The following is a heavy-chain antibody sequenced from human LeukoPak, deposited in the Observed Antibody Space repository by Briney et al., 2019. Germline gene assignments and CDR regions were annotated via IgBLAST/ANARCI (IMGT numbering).Heavy chain of an antibody. V-gene: IGHV3-23*01. CDR3: AKVILNHYFDY. Sequence: GESLRLSCSASGFPFSSYAMIWVRQPPGKGLEWVSAISGSGGSTYYADSVKGRFTISRDNSKNTLYLQMNSLRAEDTAVYYCAKVILNHYFDYWGQGTLVTVSS. J-gene: IGHJ4*02. CDR1: GFPFSSYA. CDR2: ISGSGGST.